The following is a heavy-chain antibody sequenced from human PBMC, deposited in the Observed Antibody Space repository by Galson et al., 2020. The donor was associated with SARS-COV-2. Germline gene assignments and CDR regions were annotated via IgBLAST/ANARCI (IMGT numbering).Heavy chain of an antibody. Sequence: GGSLRLSCAASGFTLSNYDMHWVRQAPGRGLEWVAVICYDGSKTYYADSVKGRFTVSRDSSKNTLYLHVNSLRVEDTAVYYCANGGGATVARALMIVPFNYWGQGTLVTVSS. CDR3: ANGGGATVARALMIVPFNY. V-gene: IGHV3-30*18. CDR2: ICYDGSKT. D-gene: IGHD3-10*01. CDR1: GFTLSNYD. J-gene: IGHJ4*02.